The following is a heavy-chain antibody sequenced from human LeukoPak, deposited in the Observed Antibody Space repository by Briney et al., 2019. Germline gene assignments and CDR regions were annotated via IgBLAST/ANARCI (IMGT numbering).Heavy chain of an antibody. Sequence: PGRSLRLSCAASGFTFSNYGVHWVRQAPGKGVEWVAVIRFDGSTKYYADSVRGRFTISRDNSKNTVYLEMNSLRAEDTAVYYCARAYSRESGYDFVFENWGQGTLVSVSS. CDR2: IRFDGSTK. V-gene: IGHV3-33*01. J-gene: IGHJ4*02. CDR1: GFTFSNYG. CDR3: ARAYSRESGYDFVFEN. D-gene: IGHD5-12*01.